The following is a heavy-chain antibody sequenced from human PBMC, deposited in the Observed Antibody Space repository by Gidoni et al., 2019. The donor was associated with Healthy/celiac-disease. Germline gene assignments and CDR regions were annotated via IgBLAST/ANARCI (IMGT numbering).Heavy chain of an antibody. V-gene: IGHV4-61*02. CDR3: ARDSWSSGYYPWAFDI. Sequence: QVQLQESGPGLVKPSQTLSLTCTVSGGSISSGSYYWSWIRQPAGKGLEWIGRIYTSGSTNYNPSLKSRVTISVDTSKNQFSLKLSSVTAADTAVYYCARDSWSSGYYPWAFDIWGQGTMVTVSS. CDR2: IYTSGST. CDR1: GGSISSGSYY. J-gene: IGHJ3*02. D-gene: IGHD3-22*01.